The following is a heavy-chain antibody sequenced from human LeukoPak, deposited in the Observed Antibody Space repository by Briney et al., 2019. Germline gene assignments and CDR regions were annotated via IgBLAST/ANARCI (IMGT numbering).Heavy chain of an antibody. V-gene: IGHV1-69*13. Sequence: ASVKVSCKASGGTFSSYAISWVRQAPGQGLEWMGGIIPIFGTANYAQEFQGRVTITADESTSTAYMELSSLRSEDTAVYYCARDQTDYYDSSGYYGTPFDYWGQGTLVTVSS. CDR2: IIPIFGTA. J-gene: IGHJ4*02. D-gene: IGHD3-22*01. CDR3: ARDQTDYYDSSGYYGTPFDY. CDR1: GGTFSSYA.